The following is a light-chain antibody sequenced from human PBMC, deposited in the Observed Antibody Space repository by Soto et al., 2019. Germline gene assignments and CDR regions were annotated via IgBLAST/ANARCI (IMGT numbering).Light chain of an antibody. CDR3: QSYDSSLSGYV. CDR1: RSNIGAGYD. Sequence: QSVLTQPPSVSGAPGQRVTISCTGSRSNIGAGYDVHWYQQLPGTAPKLLIYANSNRPSGVPGRFSGSKSGTSASLAITGLQAEDEADYYCQSYDSSLSGYVFGTGTKVTVL. V-gene: IGLV1-40*01. CDR2: ANS. J-gene: IGLJ1*01.